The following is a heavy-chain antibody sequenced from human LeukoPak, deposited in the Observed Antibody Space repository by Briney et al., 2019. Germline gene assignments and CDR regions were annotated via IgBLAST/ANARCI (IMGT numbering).Heavy chain of an antibody. CDR1: GGSISSGDYY. Sequence: SETLSLTCTVSGGSISSGDYYWTWIRQPPGKGLEWIGYIYYSGSTSYSPSLKSRLTISVDTSKNQFSLKLGSVTAADTALYYCASSEAPITPPPYGMGVWGQGTKVTVSS. CDR3: ASSEAPITPPPYGMGV. D-gene: IGHD5-12*01. V-gene: IGHV4-30-4*01. J-gene: IGHJ6*02. CDR2: IYYSGST.